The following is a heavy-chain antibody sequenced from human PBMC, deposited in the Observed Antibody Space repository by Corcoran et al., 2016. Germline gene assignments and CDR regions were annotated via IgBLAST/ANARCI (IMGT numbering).Heavy chain of an antibody. Sequence: QVQLVQSGAEVKKPGASVKVSCKASGYTFTSYAIHWVRQAPGQRLEWMAWINAGNGNTKYSQKFQARVTITRDTSASTAYMEVTSLTSEDTAVYYCARAEGLLDFSSKENFDYWGQGTLVTVSS. V-gene: IGHV1-3*01. CDR2: INAGNGNT. D-gene: IGHD3-3*01. CDR1: GYTFTSYA. J-gene: IGHJ4*02. CDR3: ARAEGLLDFSSKENFDY.